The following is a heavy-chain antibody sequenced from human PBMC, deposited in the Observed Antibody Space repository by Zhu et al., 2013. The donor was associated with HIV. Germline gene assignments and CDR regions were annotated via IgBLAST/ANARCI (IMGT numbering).Heavy chain of an antibody. V-gene: IGHV1-69*01. D-gene: IGHD3-22*01. CDR3: ARVPXTMMVIGGDYFDY. Sequence: QVQLVQSGAEVKKPGSSVKVSCKASGGPFSSSAISWVRQAPGHGLEWMGGIIPIFGTTNYAQRFQDRVTVTADESTSTAYMELSGLRSEDTAVYYCARVPXTMMVIGGDYFDYWGQGTLVTVSS. J-gene: IGHJ4*02. CDR2: IIPIFGTT. CDR1: GGPFSSSA.